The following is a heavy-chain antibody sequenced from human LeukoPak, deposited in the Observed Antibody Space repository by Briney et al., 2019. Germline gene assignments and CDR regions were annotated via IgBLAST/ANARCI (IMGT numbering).Heavy chain of an antibody. V-gene: IGHV4-61*02. Sequence: PSQTLSLTCTVSGGSISSGSYYWSWIRQPAGKGLEWIGRIYTSGSTNYNPSLKSRVTISVDTSKNQFSLKLSSVTAADTAVYYCARERIVGALYYFDYWGQGALVTVS. D-gene: IGHD1-26*01. CDR2: IYTSGST. J-gene: IGHJ4*02. CDR1: GGSISSGSYY. CDR3: ARERIVGALYYFDY.